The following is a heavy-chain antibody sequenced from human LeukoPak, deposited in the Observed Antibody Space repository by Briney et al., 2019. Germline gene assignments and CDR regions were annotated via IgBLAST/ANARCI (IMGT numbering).Heavy chain of an antibody. J-gene: IGHJ6*02. V-gene: IGHV1-69*13. Sequence: SVKVSCKVSGYTLTELSMHWVRQAPGQGLEWMGGIIPIFGTANYAQKFQGRVTITADESTSTAYMELSSLRSEDTAVYYCARAYPPPSYGMDVWGQGTTVTVSS. CDR1: GYTLTELS. CDR3: ARAYPPPSYGMDV. CDR2: IIPIFGTA.